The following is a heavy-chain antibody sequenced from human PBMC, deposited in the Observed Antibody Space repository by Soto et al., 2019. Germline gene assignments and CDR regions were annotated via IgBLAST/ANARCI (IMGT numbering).Heavy chain of an antibody. CDR1: GYTFTSYG. CDR2: ISAYNGNT. CDR3: ARGAGSGGWYICFDP. V-gene: IGHV1-18*01. D-gene: IGHD6-19*01. J-gene: IGHJ5*02. Sequence: ASVKVSCKASGYTFTSYGISWVRQAPGQGLEWMGWISAYNGNTNYAQKLQGRVTMTTDTSTSTAYMELRSLRSDDTAVYYCARGAGSGGWYICFDPWGQGTLVTFPS.